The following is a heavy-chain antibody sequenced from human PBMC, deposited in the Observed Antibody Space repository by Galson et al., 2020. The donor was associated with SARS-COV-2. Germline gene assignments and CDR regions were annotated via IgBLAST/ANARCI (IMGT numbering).Heavy chain of an antibody. CDR3: ARDRGLEGITIFGVVTYYYGMDV. CDR2: INPSGGST. CDR1: GYTFTSYY. D-gene: IGHD3-3*01. J-gene: IGHJ6*02. Sequence: ASVKVSCKASGYTFTSYYMHWVRQAPGQGLEWMGIINPSGGSTSYAQKFQGRVTMTRDTSTSTVYMELSSLRSEDTAVYYCARDRGLEGITIFGVVTYYYGMDVWGQGTTVTVSS. V-gene: IGHV1-46*01.